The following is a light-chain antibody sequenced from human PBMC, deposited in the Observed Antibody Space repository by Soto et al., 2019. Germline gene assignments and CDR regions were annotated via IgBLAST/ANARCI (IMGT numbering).Light chain of an antibody. CDR2: AAS. CDR1: QGSSTY. Sequence: DIQMTQSPSSLSASVGDRVTITCRASQGSSTYLVWYQQKPVTVTKLLIFAASTLQSGYPSRFSGSGSVTDFTLTHSSLHPEDVATYYCQTYHGAPCTFGQGTKVDIK. V-gene: IGKV1-27*01. CDR3: QTYHGAPCT. J-gene: IGKJ1*01.